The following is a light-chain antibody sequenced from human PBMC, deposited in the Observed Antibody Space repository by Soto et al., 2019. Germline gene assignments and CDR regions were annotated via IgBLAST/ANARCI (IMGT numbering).Light chain of an antibody. V-gene: IGKV3-11*01. J-gene: IGKJ5*01. Sequence: ESVFTQSPTTLSLSPGERATLSCRASQSVSSYLAWYQQKPGQAPRLLIYGASNRATGIPARFSGSGSGTDFTLTISSLEPEDFAVYYCQQRSNFGQGTRLEI. CDR3: QQRSN. CDR2: GAS. CDR1: QSVSSY.